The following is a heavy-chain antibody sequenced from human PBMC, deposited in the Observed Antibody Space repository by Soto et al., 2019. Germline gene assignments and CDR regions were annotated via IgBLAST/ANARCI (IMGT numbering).Heavy chain of an antibody. J-gene: IGHJ4*02. V-gene: IGHV4-30-4*01. CDR3: ARAQWSPEPHYFDY. CDR2: IYYSGST. D-gene: IGHD6-19*01. Sequence: PSETLSLTCTVSGGSISSGDYYWSWIRQPPGKGLEWIGYIYYSGSTYYNPSLKSRVTISVDTSKNQFSLKLSSVTAADTAVYYCARAQWSPEPHYFDYWGQGTPVTVSS. CDR1: GGSISSGDYY.